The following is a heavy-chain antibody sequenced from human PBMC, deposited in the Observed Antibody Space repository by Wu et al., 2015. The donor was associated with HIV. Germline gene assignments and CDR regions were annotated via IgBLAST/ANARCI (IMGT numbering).Heavy chain of an antibody. Sequence: QVQLVQSGAEVKKPGASVKVSCKAFGYTFTSYYMHWVRQAPGQGLEWMGIINPSGGSTSYAQKFQGRVTMTRDTSTSTVYMELRSLTSGDTAIYYCARDQLGSGIWYVFDFWGEGTLVTVSP. CDR3: ARDQLGSGIWYVFDF. V-gene: IGHV1-46*01. D-gene: IGHD3-16*01. CDR2: INPSGGST. J-gene: IGHJ4*02. CDR1: GYTFTSYY.